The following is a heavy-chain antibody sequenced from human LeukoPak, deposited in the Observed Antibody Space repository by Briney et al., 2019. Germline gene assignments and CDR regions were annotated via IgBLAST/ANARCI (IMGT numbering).Heavy chain of an antibody. V-gene: IGHV1-3*01. CDR3: ARGGGLLWFGELSDTRWFDP. D-gene: IGHD3-10*01. Sequence: ASVKVSCKASGYTFTSYAMHWVRQAPGQRLEWMGWINAGNGNTKYSQKFQGRVTMTRNTSISTAYMELSSLRSEDTAVYYCARGGGLLWFGELSDTRWFDPWGQGTLVTVSS. J-gene: IGHJ5*02. CDR1: GYTFTSYA. CDR2: INAGNGNT.